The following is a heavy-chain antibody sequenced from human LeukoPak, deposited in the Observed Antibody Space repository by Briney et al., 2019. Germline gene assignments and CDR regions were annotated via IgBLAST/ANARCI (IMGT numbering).Heavy chain of an antibody. CDR1: GGSISSYY. D-gene: IGHD6-13*01. CDR2: IYYSGST. CDR3: ARDQPTGIAAAGQYSWFDP. Sequence: SETLSLTCTVSGGSISSYYWSWIRQPPGKGLEWIGYIYYSGSTNYNPSLKSRVTISVDTSKNQFSLKLSSVTAADTAVYYCARDQPTGIAAAGQYSWFDPWGQGTLVTVSS. V-gene: IGHV4-59*01. J-gene: IGHJ5*02.